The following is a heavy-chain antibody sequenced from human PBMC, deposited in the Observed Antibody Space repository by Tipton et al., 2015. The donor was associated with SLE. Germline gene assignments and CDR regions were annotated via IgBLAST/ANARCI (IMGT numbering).Heavy chain of an antibody. CDR3: ARGPLRSAADMD. J-gene: IGHJ4*02. V-gene: IGHV3-7*01. CDR1: GVIFSTLA. CDR2: INKDGSET. Sequence: SGVIFSTLAMSWVRQAPGKGLEWVAHINKDGSETYPVDSVKGRFTISRDNAKNSLFLHMTTLRAEDTAVYYCARGPLRSAADMDWGQGTLVTVSS. D-gene: IGHD6-13*01.